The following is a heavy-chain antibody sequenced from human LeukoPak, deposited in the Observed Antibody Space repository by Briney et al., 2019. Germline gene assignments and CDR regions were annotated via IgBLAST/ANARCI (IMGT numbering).Heavy chain of an antibody. Sequence: GGSLRLSCAASGFTFSSYAMSWVRQAPGKGLEWVSAISGSGGSTYYADSVKGRFTISRDNSKNTLYLQMNSLRPEDSAVYYCAKLGIGVLDASDNWGQGTMVTVSS. D-gene: IGHD1-26*01. CDR3: AKLGIGVLDASDN. V-gene: IGHV3-23*01. CDR2: ISGSGGST. J-gene: IGHJ3*02. CDR1: GFTFSSYA.